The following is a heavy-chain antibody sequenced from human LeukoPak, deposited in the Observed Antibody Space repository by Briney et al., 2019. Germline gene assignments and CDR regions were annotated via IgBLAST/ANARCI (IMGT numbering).Heavy chain of an antibody. Sequence: GGSLRLSCAASRFTFSSYWMHWVRQAPGKGLVWVSRINSDGSSTSYADSVKGRFTISRDNAKNTLYLQMNSLRAEDMAVYYCARDRYSNWFDPWGQGTLVTVSS. D-gene: IGHD5-12*01. CDR3: ARDRYSNWFDP. CDR1: RFTFSSYW. V-gene: IGHV3-74*01. CDR2: INSDGSST. J-gene: IGHJ5*02.